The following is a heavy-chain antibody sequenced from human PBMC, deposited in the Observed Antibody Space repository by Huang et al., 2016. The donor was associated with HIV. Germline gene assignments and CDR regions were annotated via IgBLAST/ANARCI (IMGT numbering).Heavy chain of an antibody. Sequence: QVQLVQSGAEVKKPGTSVKVSCKTSGYTFSSHALHWLRQAPGQRPEWMGWINGGKGDTKYSQKFQGRVTITRDTSANIGYMELNSLLSEDTAVYYCARDPLDIRRHFDFWGQGSLVTVSS. D-gene: IGHD3-3*01. CDR2: INGGKGDT. CDR3: ARDPLDIRRHFDF. V-gene: IGHV1-3*01. J-gene: IGHJ4*02. CDR1: GYTFSSHA.